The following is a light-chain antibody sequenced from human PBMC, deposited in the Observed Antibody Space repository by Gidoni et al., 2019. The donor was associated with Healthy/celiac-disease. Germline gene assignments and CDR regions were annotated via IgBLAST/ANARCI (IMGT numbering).Light chain of an antibody. CDR3: SSYTSSSLGV. CDR2: EVS. Sequence: QSALTQPASVSGSPGQSITISCTGTSRDVGGYNYVSGYQQHPGKAPKLMIYEVSNRPSGVSNRFSGSKSGNTASLTISGLQAEDEADYYCSSYTSSSLGVFGGGTKLTVL. J-gene: IGLJ3*02. V-gene: IGLV2-14*01. CDR1: SRDVGGYNY.